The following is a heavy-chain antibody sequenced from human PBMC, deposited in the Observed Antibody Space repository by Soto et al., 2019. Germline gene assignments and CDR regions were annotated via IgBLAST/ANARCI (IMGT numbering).Heavy chain of an antibody. CDR1: GYTFTSYD. V-gene: IGHV1-8*01. Sequence: ASVKVSCKASGYTFTSYDINWVREATGQGLEWMGWMNPNSGNTGYAQKFQGRVTMTRNTSISTAYMELSSLRSEDTAVYYCARGQTTYCGGDCYSGWFDPWGQGTLVTVSS. CDR2: MNPNSGNT. J-gene: IGHJ5*02. CDR3: ARGQTTYCGGDCYSGWFDP. D-gene: IGHD2-21*02.